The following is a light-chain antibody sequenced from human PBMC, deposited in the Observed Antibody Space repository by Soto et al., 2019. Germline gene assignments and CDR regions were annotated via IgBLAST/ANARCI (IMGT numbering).Light chain of an antibody. V-gene: IGKV3-15*01. CDR3: HQYNDWPPWT. Sequence: DTVMTQSPATLPASPGDRVTLSCRATQSVRSNLAWYQQKPGQPPRLLIYGASTRTTGVPARFSASGSGTEFTLTISSLQPEDFAVYYCHQYNDWPPWTFAQGTKVEIK. CDR2: GAS. J-gene: IGKJ1*01. CDR1: QSVRSN.